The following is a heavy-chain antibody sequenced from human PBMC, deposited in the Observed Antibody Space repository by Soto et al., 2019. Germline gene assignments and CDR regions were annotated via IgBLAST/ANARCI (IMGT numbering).Heavy chain of an antibody. CDR1: GGSISSAAYY. V-gene: IGHV4-31*03. Sequence: QEQLQASGPGLVKPSQTLSLSCTVSGGSISSAAYYWSWIRQHPGKGLEWIGYISHRGSTSYTPSLKSRVIISADTSKNQFSLNLTSVTAADTAVYYCAREYTYGSNFFDCWGQGALVTVSS. CDR2: ISHRGST. CDR3: AREYTYGSNFFDC. J-gene: IGHJ4*02. D-gene: IGHD5-18*01.